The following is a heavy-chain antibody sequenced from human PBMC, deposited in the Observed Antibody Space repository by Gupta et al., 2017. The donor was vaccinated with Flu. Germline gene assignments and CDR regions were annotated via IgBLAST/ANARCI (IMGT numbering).Heavy chain of an antibody. D-gene: IGHD1-26*01. CDR2: INWTRRTT. J-gene: IGHJ5*02. Sequence: EVQLLESGGGLVQPGGSLRLPCAASRLTFSSFAISWVRQAPGKGLEVVSRINWTRRTTFYANPVEGPFTLPRDNSRNTLSLKMNSLRADDKAVYYCAKHNGGSYYGTSFDPWGQGTLVTVSS. CDR1: RLTFSSFA. CDR3: AKHNGGSYYGTSFDP. V-gene: IGHV3-23*01.